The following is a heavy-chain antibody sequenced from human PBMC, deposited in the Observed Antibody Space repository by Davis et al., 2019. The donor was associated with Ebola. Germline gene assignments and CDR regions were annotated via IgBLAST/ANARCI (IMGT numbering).Heavy chain of an antibody. J-gene: IGHJ6*02. CDR1: GGSISSYY. CDR2: IYYSGST. V-gene: IGHV4-59*08. CDR3: ASRGDHYDFWSGPYGMDV. Sequence: SETLSLTCTVSGGSISSYYWSWIRQPPGKGLEWIGYIYYSGSTNYNPSLKSRVTISVDTSKNQFSLKLSSVTAADTAVYYCASRGDHYDFWSGPYGMDVWGQGTTVTVSS. D-gene: IGHD3-3*01.